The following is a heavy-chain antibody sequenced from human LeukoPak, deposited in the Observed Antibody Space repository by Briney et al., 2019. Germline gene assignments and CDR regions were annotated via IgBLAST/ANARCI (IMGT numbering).Heavy chain of an antibody. D-gene: IGHD2-21*01. CDR1: GFTFSNYA. V-gene: IGHV3-23*01. Sequence: GGSLRLSCAASGFTFSNYAMSWVRQAPGKGLEWVSGISGSGANTYHADSVKGRSTISRDNSKNTLYVQMNSLRAEDTAVYYCATEKGDSPDYWGQGTLVTVSS. CDR2: ISGSGANT. CDR3: ATEKGDSPDY. J-gene: IGHJ4*02.